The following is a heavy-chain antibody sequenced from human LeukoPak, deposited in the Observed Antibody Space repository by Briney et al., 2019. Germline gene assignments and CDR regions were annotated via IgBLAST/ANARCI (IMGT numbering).Heavy chain of an antibody. CDR1: GFTFSSYW. CDR3: ARYWNQAYYHYGMDV. CDR2: IKQDGSEK. J-gene: IGHJ6*02. D-gene: IGHD1-1*01. Sequence: GGSLRLSCAASGFTFSSYWMSWVRQAPGKGLEWVANIKQDGSEKYYVDSVKGRFTISRDNAKNSLYLQMNSLRAEDTAVYYCARYWNQAYYHYGMDVWGQGTTVTVSS. V-gene: IGHV3-7*01.